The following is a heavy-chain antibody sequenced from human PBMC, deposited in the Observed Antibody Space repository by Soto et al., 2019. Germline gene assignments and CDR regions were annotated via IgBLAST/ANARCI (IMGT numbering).Heavy chain of an antibody. V-gene: IGHV4-59*01. J-gene: IGHJ6*02. CDR2: IYYSGST. CDR3: ARAVAGTRYYYYGMDV. CDR1: GGSISSYY. D-gene: IGHD6-19*01. Sequence: QVQLQESGPGLVKPSETLSLTCTVSGGSISSYYWSWIRQPPGKGLEWIGYIYYSGSTNYNPSLKSRVTISVDTSKNQFSLKLSSVTAADTAVYYCARAVAGTRYYYYGMDVWGQGTTVTVSS.